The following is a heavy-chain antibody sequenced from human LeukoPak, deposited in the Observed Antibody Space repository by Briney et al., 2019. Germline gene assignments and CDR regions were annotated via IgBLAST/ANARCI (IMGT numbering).Heavy chain of an antibody. V-gene: IGHV3-33*01. CDR3: ARDAQRGFDYSNSLKN. Sequence: PGGSLRLSCAASGFIFSHHGMHWVRQAPGKGLEWVAVIWSDSTNRFYADSVKGRFTVSRGNSQNTVFLQMNSLRVNDTAIYYCARDAQRGFDYSNSLKNWGRGTLVTVSS. CDR2: IWSDSTNR. D-gene: IGHD4-11*01. CDR1: GFIFSHHG. J-gene: IGHJ4*01.